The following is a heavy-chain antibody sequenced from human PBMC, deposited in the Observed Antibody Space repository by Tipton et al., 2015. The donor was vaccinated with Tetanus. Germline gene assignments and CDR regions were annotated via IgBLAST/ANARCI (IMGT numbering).Heavy chain of an antibody. CDR2: ISGGGRST. V-gene: IGHV3-23*01. J-gene: IGHJ4*02. CDR3: AKEIRPNDS. CDR1: GFTFSNYA. D-gene: IGHD3-16*01. Sequence: SLRLSCAASGFTFSNYALSWVRQAPGKGLEWVASISGGGRSTHYAESVQGRFTISRDNSQNTVFLQMNSLRAEDTAVYYCAKEIRPNDSWGQGTLVTVSS.